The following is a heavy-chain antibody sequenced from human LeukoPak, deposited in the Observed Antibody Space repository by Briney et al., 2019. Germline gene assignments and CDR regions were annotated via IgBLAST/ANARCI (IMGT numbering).Heavy chain of an antibody. CDR2: ISSSGSTI. Sequence: GSLGLSCAASGFTFSDYYMSWIRQAPGKGLGGVSYISSSGSTIYYADSVKGRFTISRDNAKNSLYLQMNSLRAEDTAVYYCASPLVVGEAFDIWGQGTMVTVSS. CDR3: ASPLVVGEAFDI. D-gene: IGHD3-22*01. J-gene: IGHJ3*02. CDR1: GFTFSDYY. V-gene: IGHV3-11*04.